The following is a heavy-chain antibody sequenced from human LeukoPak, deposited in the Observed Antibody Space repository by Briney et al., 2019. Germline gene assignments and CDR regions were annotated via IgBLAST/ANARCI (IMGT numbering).Heavy chain of an antibody. Sequence: ASVKLSSKVSGYTLTELSIHWARESPGNGVKWMGGFDPEDSETIDAQKFQGRVTMTEDTSTDTAYMELSSLRSDDTAVYYCATAIRYYYESSGLFPGFDYWGQGTLVTVSS. V-gene: IGHV1-24*01. CDR2: FDPEDSET. J-gene: IGHJ4*02. D-gene: IGHD3-22*01. CDR1: GYTLTELS. CDR3: ATAIRYYYESSGLFPGFDY.